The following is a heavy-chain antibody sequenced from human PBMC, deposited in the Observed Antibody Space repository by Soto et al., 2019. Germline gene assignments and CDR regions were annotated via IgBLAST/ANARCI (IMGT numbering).Heavy chain of an antibody. CDR3: ARIVGVGTEGAFDI. Sequence: ESGPTLVNPTQTLTLTCTFSGFSLSTSGMRVSWIRQPPGKALEWLARIDWDDDKFYSTSLKTRLTISKDTSKNQVVLTMTNMDPVDTATYYCARIVGVGTEGAFDIWGQGTMVTVSS. V-gene: IGHV2-70*04. CDR1: GFSLSTSGMR. D-gene: IGHD2-21*02. J-gene: IGHJ3*02. CDR2: IDWDDDK.